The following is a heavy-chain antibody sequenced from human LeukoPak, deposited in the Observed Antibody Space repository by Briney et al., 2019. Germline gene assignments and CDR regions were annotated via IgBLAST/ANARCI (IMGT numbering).Heavy chain of an antibody. CDR1: TFTFSSYW. Sequence: GGSLRLSCAASTFTFSSYWMSWVRQAPGKGLEWVANIKQDGSEKYYVDSVKGRFTISRDNAKNSLYLQMNSLRAGDTALYYCAKDKSYDSSGQVTWGQGTLVTVSS. D-gene: IGHD3-22*01. CDR3: AKDKSYDSSGQVT. V-gene: IGHV3-7*03. J-gene: IGHJ5*02. CDR2: IKQDGSEK.